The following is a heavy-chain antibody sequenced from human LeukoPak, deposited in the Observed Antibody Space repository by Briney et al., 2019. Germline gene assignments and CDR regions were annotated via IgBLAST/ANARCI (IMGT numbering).Heavy chain of an antibody. CDR1: GYTFTSYA. CDR2: INAGNGNT. CDR3: ARVRCSSTSCYTGYYYYGMDV. Sequence: ASVKVSCKASGYTFTSYAMHWVRQAPGQRFEWMGWINAGNGNTKYSQKFQGRVTITRDTSASTAYMELSSLRSEDTAVYYCARVRCSSTSCYTGYYYYGMDVWGQGTTVTVSS. J-gene: IGHJ6*02. D-gene: IGHD2-2*02. V-gene: IGHV1-3*01.